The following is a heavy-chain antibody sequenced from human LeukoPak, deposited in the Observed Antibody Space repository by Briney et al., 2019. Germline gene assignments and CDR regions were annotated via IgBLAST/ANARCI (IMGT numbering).Heavy chain of an antibody. CDR2: INTDGTVT. Sequence: GSLRLSCAASGFPLSKYWMLWVRQAPGKGLESVSRINTDGTVTTYADSVKGRFTVSRDNADNTMFLQMNSVRDEDTAVYYCATKQWLAPPPDSWGQGTPVTVSS. J-gene: IGHJ4*02. CDR1: GFPLSKYW. V-gene: IGHV3-74*01. CDR3: ATKQWLAPPPDS. D-gene: IGHD6-19*01.